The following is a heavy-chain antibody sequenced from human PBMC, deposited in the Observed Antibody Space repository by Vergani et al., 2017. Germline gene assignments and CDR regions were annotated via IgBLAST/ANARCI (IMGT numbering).Heavy chain of an antibody. J-gene: IGHJ6*03. Sequence: EVQLVESGGGLVQPGGSLRLSCAASGFTFSSYSMNWVRQAPGKGLEWVSYISSSSSTIYYADSVKGRFTISRDNAKNSLYLQMNSLRAEDTAVYYCARAELLGYYYYMDVWGKGTTVTVSS. CDR1: GFTFSSYS. CDR2: ISSSSSTI. D-gene: IGHD1-26*01. V-gene: IGHV3-48*01. CDR3: ARAELLGYYYYMDV.